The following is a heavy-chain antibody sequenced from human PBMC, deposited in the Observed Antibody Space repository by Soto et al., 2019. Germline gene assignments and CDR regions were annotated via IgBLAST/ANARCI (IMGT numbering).Heavy chain of an antibody. CDR2: INAGYGNT. CDR1: GYTFTGNY. CDR3: ATGYSSSWYELRYYYYYGMDV. Sequence: ASVKVSCKASGYTFTGNYMHWVRQAPGQRLEWMGWINAGYGNTKYSQKFQGRVTITRDTSASTAYMELSSLRSEDTAVYYCATGYSSSWYELRYYYYYGMDVWGQGTTVTVSS. V-gene: IGHV1-3*01. D-gene: IGHD6-13*01. J-gene: IGHJ6*02.